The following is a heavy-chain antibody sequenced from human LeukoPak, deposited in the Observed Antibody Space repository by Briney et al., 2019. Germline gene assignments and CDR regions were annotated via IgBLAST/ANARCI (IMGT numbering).Heavy chain of an antibody. CDR3: ARVRQQYDILTGYYMDYFDY. CDR2: ISSSGSTI. D-gene: IGHD3-9*01. J-gene: IGHJ4*02. V-gene: IGHV3-11*01. Sequence: PGGSLRLSCAASGFTVSSNYMSWVRQAPGKGLEWVSYISSSGSTIYYADSVKGRFTISRDNAKNSLYLQMNSLRAEDTAVYYCARVRQQYDILTGYYMDYFDYWGQGTLVTVSS. CDR1: GFTVSSNY.